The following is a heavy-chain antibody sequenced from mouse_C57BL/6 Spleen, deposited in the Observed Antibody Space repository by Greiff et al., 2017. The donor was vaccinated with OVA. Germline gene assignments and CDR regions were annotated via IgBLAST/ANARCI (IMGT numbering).Heavy chain of an antibody. CDR3: ARRLLHYAMDY. V-gene: IGHV1-7*01. D-gene: IGHD3-2*02. CDR1: GYTFTSYW. J-gene: IGHJ4*01. Sequence: QVQLQQSGAELAKPGASVKLSCKASGYTFTSYWMHWVKQRPGQGLEWIGYINPSSGYTKYNQKFKDKATLTADKSSSTAYMPLRSLTYEDSAVYDCARRLLHYAMDYWGQGTSVTVSS. CDR2: INPSSGYT.